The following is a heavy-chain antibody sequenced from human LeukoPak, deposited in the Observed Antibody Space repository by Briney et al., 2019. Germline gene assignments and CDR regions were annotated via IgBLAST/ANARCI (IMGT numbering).Heavy chain of an antibody. CDR2: INHSGST. D-gene: IGHD3-10*01. V-gene: IGHV4-34*01. CDR3: ARNRGYGSGSHDY. J-gene: IGHJ4*02. CDR1: GGSFSGYF. Sequence: PSETLSLTCAVYGGSFSGYFWSWIRQPPGKGLEWIGEINHSGSTNYNPSLKSRVTISVDTSKNQFSPKLSSVTAADTAVYYCARNRGYGSGSHDYWGQGTLVAVSS.